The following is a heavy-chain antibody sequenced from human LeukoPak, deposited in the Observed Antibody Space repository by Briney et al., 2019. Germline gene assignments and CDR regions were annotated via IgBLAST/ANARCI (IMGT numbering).Heavy chain of an antibody. J-gene: IGHJ4*02. CDR3: ARHGSTMVRGVISSYFDY. CDR2: IYYSGST. D-gene: IGHD3-10*01. V-gene: IGHV4-34*01. CDR1: GGSFSGYY. Sequence: PSETLSLTCAVYGGSFSGYYWGWIRQPPGKGLEWIGSIYYSGSTYYNPSLKSRVTISVDTSKNQFSLKLSSVTAADTAVYYCARHGSTMVRGVISSYFDYWGQGTLVTVSS.